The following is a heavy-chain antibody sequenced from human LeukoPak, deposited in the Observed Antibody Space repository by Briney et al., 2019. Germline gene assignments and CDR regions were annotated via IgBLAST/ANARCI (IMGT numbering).Heavy chain of an antibody. CDR3: ARGLRQLVRSWHY. CDR2: IYTSGST. V-gene: IGHV4-4*07. D-gene: IGHD6-6*01. J-gene: IGHJ4*02. CDR1: GGSISSYY. Sequence: SETLSLTCTVSGGSISSYYWSWIRQPAGKGLEWIGRIYTSGSTNYNPSLKSRVTISVDTSKNQFSLKLTSVPAADTAVYYCARGLRQLVRSWHYWGQGTLVTVSS.